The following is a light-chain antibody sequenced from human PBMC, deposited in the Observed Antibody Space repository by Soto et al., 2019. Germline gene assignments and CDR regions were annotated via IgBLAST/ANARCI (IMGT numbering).Light chain of an antibody. CDR2: SNN. CDR3: AAWDDSLRGVV. J-gene: IGLJ2*01. CDR1: SSNIGSNT. Sequence: QLVLTQPPSASGTPGQRVTISCSGSSSNIGSNTVNWYQQLPGTAPKLLIYSNNQRPSGVPDRFSGSKSGTSASLAISGLQSEDEADYYGAAWDDSLRGVVFGGGTKLTVL. V-gene: IGLV1-44*01.